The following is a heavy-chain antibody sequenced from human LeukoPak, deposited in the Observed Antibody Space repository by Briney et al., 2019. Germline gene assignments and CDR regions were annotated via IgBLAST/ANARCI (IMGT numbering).Heavy chain of an antibody. CDR2: ISSNGGST. J-gene: IGHJ1*01. Sequence: PGGSLRLSCSASGFTFSIYTMHWVRQAPGKGLEYVSAISSNGGSTYYADSVKGRFTIPRDNSKNTLYLQVSSLRAEDTAVYYCVKADYYDTSNYYYRYFQYWGQGTLVTVSS. D-gene: IGHD3-22*01. V-gene: IGHV3-64D*09. CDR1: GFTFSIYT. CDR3: VKADYYDTSNYYYRYFQY.